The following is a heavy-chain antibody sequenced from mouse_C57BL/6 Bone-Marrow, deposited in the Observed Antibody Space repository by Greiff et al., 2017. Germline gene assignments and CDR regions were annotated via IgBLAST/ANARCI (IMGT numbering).Heavy chain of an antibody. CDR1: GYTFTSYW. Sequence: VQLQQPGAKLVKPGASVKLSCKASGYTFTSYWMQWVKQRPGQGLEWIGEIDPSDSYTNYNQKFKGKATLTVDTSSSTAYMQLSSLTSEDSAVYYCAREDSNYWFAYWGQGTLVTVSA. D-gene: IGHD2-5*01. CDR3: AREDSNYWFAY. CDR2: IDPSDSYT. J-gene: IGHJ3*01. V-gene: IGHV1-50*01.